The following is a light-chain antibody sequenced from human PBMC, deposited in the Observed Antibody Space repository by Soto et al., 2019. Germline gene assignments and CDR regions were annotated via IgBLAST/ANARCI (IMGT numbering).Light chain of an antibody. CDR3: MQGTHHTRIP. Sequence: DVVMTQSPISLPVTLGQPASISCRSSQSLVYSDGNTYFNWCQQRPGQYPKRLMYKVSNRDSGVPHRVSGGGSGTDFRQIISRVEPEDVGVYYCMQGTHHTRIPFGQRNKLVIK. V-gene: IGKV2-30*01. CDR2: KVS. CDR1: QSLVYSDGNTY. J-gene: IGKJ2*01.